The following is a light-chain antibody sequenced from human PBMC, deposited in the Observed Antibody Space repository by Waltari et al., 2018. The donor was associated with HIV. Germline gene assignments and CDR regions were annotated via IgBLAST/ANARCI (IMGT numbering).Light chain of an antibody. Sequence: ETMMTQSPATLSVSPGERATLSCRASQSVSRNLAWYQQKPGQAPRLLIYGASTRATAIPARVSGSGSGTDFTLTISSLQSEDIAIYYCQQYNNWPQTFGQGTKVEIK. CDR1: QSVSRN. CDR3: QQYNNWPQT. V-gene: IGKV3-15*01. CDR2: GAS. J-gene: IGKJ1*01.